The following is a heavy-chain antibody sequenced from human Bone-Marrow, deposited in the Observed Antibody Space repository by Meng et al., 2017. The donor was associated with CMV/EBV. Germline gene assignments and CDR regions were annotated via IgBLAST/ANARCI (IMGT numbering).Heavy chain of an antibody. J-gene: IGHJ5*02. CDR1: GGSISSSSYY. D-gene: IGHD1-1*01. CDR3: ARAERFSKRFDP. V-gene: IGHV4-39*07. CDR2: IYYSGST. Sequence: SETLSLTCTVSGGSISSSSYYWGWIRQPPGKGLEWIGSIYYSGSTYYNPSLKSRVTISVDTSKNQFSLKLSSVTAADTAVYYCARAERFSKRFDPWGQGTLVTVSS.